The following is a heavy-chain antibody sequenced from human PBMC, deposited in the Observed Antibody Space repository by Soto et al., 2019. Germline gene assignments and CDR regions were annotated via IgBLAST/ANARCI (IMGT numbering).Heavy chain of an antibody. J-gene: IGHJ6*02. CDR2: IIPIFGTA. V-gene: IGHV1-69*01. D-gene: IGHD2-15*01. CDR1: GGTFSSYA. Sequence: QVQLVQSGAEVKKPGSSVKVSCKASGGTFSSYAISWVRQAPGQGLEWMGGIIPIFGTANYAQKFQGRVTITADESTSTAYMELSSLRSEDTAVYYCARITPPGWTKYYYGMDVWGQGTTVTVSS. CDR3: ARITPPGWTKYYYGMDV.